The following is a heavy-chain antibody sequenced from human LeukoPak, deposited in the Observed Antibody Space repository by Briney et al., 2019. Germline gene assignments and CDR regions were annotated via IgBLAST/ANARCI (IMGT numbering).Heavy chain of an antibody. V-gene: IGHV3-7*01. CDR3: ARLTTNHDAFDI. J-gene: IGHJ3*02. CDR1: GFTFSDYY. CDR2: MRQDGSEK. Sequence: PGGSLRLSCAASGFTFSDYYMSWVRQAPGKGLEWVANMRQDGSEKYYVDSVKGRFTISRDNAKNSLYLQMNSLRAEDTSVYYCARLTTNHDAFDIWGQGTMVTVSS. D-gene: IGHD2-8*01.